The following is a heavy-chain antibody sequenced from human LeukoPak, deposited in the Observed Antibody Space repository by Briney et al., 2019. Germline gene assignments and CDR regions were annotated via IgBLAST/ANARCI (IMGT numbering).Heavy chain of an antibody. CDR2: IYPGDSDT. J-gene: IGHJ3*01. CDR3: ARPSDSNTLSRRTFDL. V-gene: IGHV5-51*01. D-gene: IGHD5/OR15-5a*01. CDR1: GYNFTNYW. Sequence: GESLKISCKGSGYNFTNYWIGWVRQMPGKGLEWMGIIYPGDSDTRYRPSFQGQVTISADKSISTAYLQWSSLKASDTAIYYCARPSDSNTLSRRTFDLWGQGTMVTVFS.